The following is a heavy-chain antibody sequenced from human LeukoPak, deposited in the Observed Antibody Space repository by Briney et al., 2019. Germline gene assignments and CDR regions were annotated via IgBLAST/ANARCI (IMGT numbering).Heavy chain of an antibody. CDR3: AKCLPVTATRPLDFDYGTDA. Sequence: GGSLRLSCAASGFTFSSFGMNWIRQVPWKGLEWVASISGSGGRTNYADSVKGRFTISRDFFKNTLDLQMNSLRAEDTAVYYCAKCLPVTATRPLDFDYGTDAWGQGTTVTVSS. V-gene: IGHV3-23*01. CDR1: GFTFSSFG. J-gene: IGHJ6*02. CDR2: ISGSGGRT. D-gene: IGHD3/OR15-3a*01.